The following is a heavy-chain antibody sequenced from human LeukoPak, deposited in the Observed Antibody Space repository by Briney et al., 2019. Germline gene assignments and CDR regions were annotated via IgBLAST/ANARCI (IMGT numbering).Heavy chain of an antibody. Sequence: PGGSLRLSFAASGFTFSSYWMHWVRQAPGKGLVWVSRINSDGSSTNYADSVKGRFTISRDNAKNTLYLQVKSLRAEDTAVYYCARGPSGWGSLDSWGQGTLVTVSS. CDR3: ARGPSGWGSLDS. V-gene: IGHV3-74*01. CDR1: GFTFSSYW. J-gene: IGHJ4*02. CDR2: INSDGSST. D-gene: IGHD7-27*01.